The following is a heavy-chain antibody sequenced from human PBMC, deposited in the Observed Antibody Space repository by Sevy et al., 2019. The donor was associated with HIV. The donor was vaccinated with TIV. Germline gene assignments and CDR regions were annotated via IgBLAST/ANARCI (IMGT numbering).Heavy chain of an antibody. V-gene: IGHV3-23*01. Sequence: GGSLRLSCAASGFTFSSYAMSWVRQAPGKGLEWVSAISGSGGSTYYADSVKGRFTISRANSKNTLYLQMNSLGAEDTAVYYCARGGGIDAFDIWGQGTMVTVSS. CDR3: ARGGGIDAFDI. CDR1: GFTFSSYA. J-gene: IGHJ3*02. D-gene: IGHD3-16*01. CDR2: ISGSGGST.